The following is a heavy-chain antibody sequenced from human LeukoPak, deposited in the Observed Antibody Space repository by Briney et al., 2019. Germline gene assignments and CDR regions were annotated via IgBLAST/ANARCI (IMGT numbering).Heavy chain of an antibody. Sequence: GGSLRLSCAASGFTVSGSYMGWVRQAPGMGLQWVSVIYSDDSTYYADSVKGRFTISRDNSKSTLYLQMNSLRAEDTAIYYCAREKTYFYGMDVWGRGTTVIVSS. CDR2: IYSDDST. CDR1: GFTVSGSY. J-gene: IGHJ6*02. CDR3: AREKTYFYGMDV. V-gene: IGHV3-53*01.